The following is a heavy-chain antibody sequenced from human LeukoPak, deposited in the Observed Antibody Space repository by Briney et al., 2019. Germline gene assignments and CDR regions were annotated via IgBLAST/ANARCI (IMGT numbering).Heavy chain of an antibody. Sequence: SETLSLTCTVSGGSISSYYWSWIRQPPGKGLEWIGYIYYSGSTNYNPSLKNRVTISVDTSKNQFSLKLSSVTAADTAVYYCARDTGVRPRVAHFDYWGQGTLVTVSS. J-gene: IGHJ4*02. CDR2: IYYSGST. V-gene: IGHV4-59*01. D-gene: IGHD1-14*01. CDR1: GGSISSYY. CDR3: ARDTGVRPRVAHFDY.